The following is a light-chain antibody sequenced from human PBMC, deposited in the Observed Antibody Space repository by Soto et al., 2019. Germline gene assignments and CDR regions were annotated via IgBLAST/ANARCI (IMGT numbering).Light chain of an antibody. J-gene: IGKJ5*01. CDR3: QQRSNWPSIT. CDR2: DAS. V-gene: IGKV3-11*01. CDR1: QSVRSN. Sequence: EIVMTQSPATLSVSPGERATLSCRASQSVRSNLAWYQQKPGQAPRLLIYDASNRATGIPARFSGSGSGTDFTLTISSLEPEDFAVYYCQQRSNWPSITFGQGTRLENK.